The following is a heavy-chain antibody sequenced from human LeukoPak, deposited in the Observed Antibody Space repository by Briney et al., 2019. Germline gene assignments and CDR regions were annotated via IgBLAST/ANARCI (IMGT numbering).Heavy chain of an antibody. CDR3: ARGTSSGWYGFDS. Sequence: SETLSLTCTVSGGSIGSYYWSWIRQPPGKGLEWIGYIYYSATTNYNPSLKSRVTISVDTSKNQFSLKLSSVTAADTAVYYCARGTSSGWYGFDSWGQGTLVTVSS. D-gene: IGHD6-19*01. J-gene: IGHJ4*02. V-gene: IGHV4-59*01. CDR2: IYYSATT. CDR1: GGSIGSYY.